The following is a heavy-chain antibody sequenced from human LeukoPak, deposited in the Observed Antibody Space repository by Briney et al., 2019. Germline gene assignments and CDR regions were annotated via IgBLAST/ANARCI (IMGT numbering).Heavy chain of an antibody. CDR3: AKDAGRYVSKYYFDY. CDR2: ISWNSGTT. J-gene: IGHJ4*02. V-gene: IGHV3-9*01. D-gene: IGHD2-15*01. Sequence: PGGSLRLSCAASGFTFKDYAMYWVRQAPGKGLEWVSHISWNSGTTDYAVSVKGRFTISRDNAKDSLYLQMNSLRPEDTAWYFCAKDAGRYVSKYYFDYWGRGTLVTVSS. CDR1: GFTFKDYA.